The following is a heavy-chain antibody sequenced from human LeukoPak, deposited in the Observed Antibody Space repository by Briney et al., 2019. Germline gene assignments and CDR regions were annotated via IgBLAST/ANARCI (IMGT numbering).Heavy chain of an antibody. V-gene: IGHV4-59*01. CDR1: GGSISSYY. Sequence: PSETLSLTCTVSGGSISSYYWSWIRQPPGKGLEWIGYIYTSGSTNYNPSLKSRVTISVDTSKNQFSLKLSSVTAADTAVYYCARDLEYSYGYFDYWGQGTLVTVSS. D-gene: IGHD5-18*01. J-gene: IGHJ4*02. CDR3: ARDLEYSYGYFDY. CDR2: IYTSGST.